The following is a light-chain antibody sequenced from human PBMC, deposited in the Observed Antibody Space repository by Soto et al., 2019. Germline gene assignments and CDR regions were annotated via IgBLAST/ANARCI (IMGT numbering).Light chain of an antibody. Sequence: QSVVTQPPSASGTPGQRVTISCSGSSSNIGSNYVYWYQQLPGTAPKLLIYNTNERPSGVPDRLSGSKSGTSASLAISGLRSEDEADYYCAAWDDNLNAYVFGSGTKLTVL. CDR1: SSNIGSNY. J-gene: IGLJ1*01. V-gene: IGLV1-47*02. CDR2: NTN. CDR3: AAWDDNLNAYV.